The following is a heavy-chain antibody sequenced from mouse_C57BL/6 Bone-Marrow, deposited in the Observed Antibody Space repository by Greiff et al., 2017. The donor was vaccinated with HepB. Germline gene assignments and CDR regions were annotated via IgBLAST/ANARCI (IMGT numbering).Heavy chain of an antibody. CDR2: ISDGGSYT. Sequence: DVKLVESGGGLVKPGGSLKLSCAASGFTFSSYAMSWVRQTPEKRLEWVATISDGGSYTYYPDNVKGRFTISRDNAKNNLYLQMSHLKSEDTAMYYCAINWFYAMDYWGQGTSVTVSS. V-gene: IGHV5-4*03. CDR3: AINWFYAMDY. CDR1: GFTFSSYA. D-gene: IGHD4-1*01. J-gene: IGHJ4*01.